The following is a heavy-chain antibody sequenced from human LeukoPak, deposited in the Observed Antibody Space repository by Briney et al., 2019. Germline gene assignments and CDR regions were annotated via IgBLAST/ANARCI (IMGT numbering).Heavy chain of an antibody. CDR3: AKDSYTVTTRVGNMDV. J-gene: IGHJ6*03. Sequence: QSGGSLRLSCAASGFIFSSFWMGWVRQAPGKGLEWVANIKGDGSKTFYVDSVKGRFTISRDNSKNTLYLQMNSLRAEDTAVYYCAKDSYTVTTRVGNMDVWGKGTTVTVSS. V-gene: IGHV3-7*03. CDR1: GFIFSSFW. D-gene: IGHD4-11*01. CDR2: IKGDGSKT.